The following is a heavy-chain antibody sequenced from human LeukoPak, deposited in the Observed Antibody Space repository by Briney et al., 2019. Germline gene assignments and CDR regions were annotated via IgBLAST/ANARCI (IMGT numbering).Heavy chain of an antibody. CDR2: ITYDGSNK. Sequence: PGRSLRLSCAASGFTFSSYGMHWVRQAPGQGLEWVAVITYDGSNKYYADSVKGRFTISRDNSKNTLYLQMNSLRAEDTAVYYCATDEYQLLSPLFDYWGQGTLVTVSS. CDR3: ATDEYQLLSPLFDY. CDR1: GFTFSSYG. D-gene: IGHD2-2*01. J-gene: IGHJ4*02. V-gene: IGHV3-30*03.